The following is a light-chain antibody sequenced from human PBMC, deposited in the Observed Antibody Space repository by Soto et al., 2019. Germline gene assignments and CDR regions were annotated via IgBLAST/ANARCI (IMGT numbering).Light chain of an antibody. J-gene: IGKJ5*01. CDR2: DTS. CDR3: QQRGNWPTIT. CDR1: QSVSRD. Sequence: VMTLSPAPLSVSPGERATISCRASQSVSRDLAWYQQKPGQAPRLLIYDTSSRATGIPARFSGSGSGTDFTLTISSLEPEDFAVYYCQQRGNWPTITFGQGTRLEIK. V-gene: IGKV3-11*01.